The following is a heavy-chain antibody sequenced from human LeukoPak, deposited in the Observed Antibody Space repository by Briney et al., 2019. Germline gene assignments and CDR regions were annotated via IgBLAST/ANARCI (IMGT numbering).Heavy chain of an antibody. CDR3: ARGAARRDGYK. CDR2: TNRSGRT. V-gene: IGHV4-34*01. D-gene: IGHD5-24*01. Sequence: PSETLSLTCAVYGGSFTGYYWSWVRQPPGKGREWIGETNRSGRTNYSPSLKSRVTISVDMSKNQFSLKLSSVTAAGTAVYYCARGAARRDGYKWGQGTQVIVSS. J-gene: IGHJ4*02. CDR1: GGSFTGYY.